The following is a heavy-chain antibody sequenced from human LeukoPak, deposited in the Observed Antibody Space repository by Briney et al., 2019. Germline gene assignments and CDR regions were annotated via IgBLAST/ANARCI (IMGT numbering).Heavy chain of an antibody. CDR3: ERGSTYSSSPFDY. Sequence: GGSLRLSCAASGFSFSSHNMNWVRQAPGEGLEWVSSISSTNTYIDYADSLKGRFTISRDNANNSLFLQMDSLRAEDTAIYYCERGSTYSSSPFDYWGQGILVTVSS. D-gene: IGHD6-6*01. CDR1: GFSFSSHN. CDR2: ISSTNTYI. V-gene: IGHV3-21*01. J-gene: IGHJ4*02.